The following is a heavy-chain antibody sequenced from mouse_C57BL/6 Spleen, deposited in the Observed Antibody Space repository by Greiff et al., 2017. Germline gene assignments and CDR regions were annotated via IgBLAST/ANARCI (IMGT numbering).Heavy chain of an antibody. CDR2: FHPYNDDT. D-gene: IGHD1-1*01. J-gene: IGHJ4*01. CDR3: ATTVVAMCYAMDY. V-gene: IGHV1-47*01. Sequence: QVHVKQSGAELVKPGASVKMSCKASGYTFTTYPIEWMKQNHGKSLEWIGNFHPYNDDTKYNEKFKGKATLTVDKSSSTVYLELSRLTSDDSAVYYCATTVVAMCYAMDYWGQGTSVTVSS. CDR1: GYTFTTYP.